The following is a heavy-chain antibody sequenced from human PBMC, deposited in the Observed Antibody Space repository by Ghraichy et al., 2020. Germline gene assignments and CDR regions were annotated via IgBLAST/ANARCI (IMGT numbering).Heavy chain of an antibody. Sequence: SETLSLTCTVSGASITSHYWSWIRQSPGKGLEWIGYIYYRGNTNYNPSLKSRVTMSVDTSKSQFSLRLTSATATDTAVYYCARETYQWYFDYLGQGTLVIVSS. D-gene: IGHD6-19*01. CDR1: GASITSHY. CDR3: ARETYQWYFDY. CDR2: IYYRGNT. V-gene: IGHV4-59*11. J-gene: IGHJ4*02.